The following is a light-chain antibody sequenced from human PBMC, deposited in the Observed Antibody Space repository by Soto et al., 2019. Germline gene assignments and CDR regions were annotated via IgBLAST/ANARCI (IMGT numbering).Light chain of an antibody. V-gene: IGKV1-5*01. Sequence: DIQVTQSPPTLSASVGDRVTITCRASQTISTWMAWYQQKPGKAPKLLIHDASTLESGVPSRFSGSGAGTEFILTISSLQPDEFANYYCQQYNSYRTFGQGTKVDI. CDR2: DAS. CDR3: QQYNSYRT. J-gene: IGKJ1*01. CDR1: QTISTW.